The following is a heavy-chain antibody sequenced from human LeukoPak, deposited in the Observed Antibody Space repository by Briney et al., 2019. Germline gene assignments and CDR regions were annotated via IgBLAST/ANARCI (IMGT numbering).Heavy chain of an antibody. J-gene: IGHJ4*02. CDR2: IGGSGSST. V-gene: IGHV3-23*01. D-gene: IGHD1/OR15-1a*01. CDR3: SRGTRIADC. Sequence: GGSLRLSCAASGFTFTSYAMSWVRQAPGKGLEWVSAIGGSGSSTYYADSVKGRFTISRANSKNTLWLQMNSLRADDTAMYFSSRGTRIADCWGQGTLVTVSS. CDR1: GFTFTSYA.